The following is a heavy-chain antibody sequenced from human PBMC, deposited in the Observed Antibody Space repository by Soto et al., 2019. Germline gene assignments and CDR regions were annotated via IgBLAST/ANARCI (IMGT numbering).Heavy chain of an antibody. CDR3: ARDLRRNSGSYFDY. V-gene: IGHV3-74*01. CDR1: GFTFTNYW. Sequence: PGGSLRLSCAASGFTFTNYWMHWVRQVPGKGLVWVSRINADGSYANYADSVKGRFTISRDNAKNSLYLQVSSLRAEDTAIYYCARDLRRNSGSYFDYWGQGTPVTVSS. CDR2: INADGSYA. D-gene: IGHD1-26*01. J-gene: IGHJ4*02.